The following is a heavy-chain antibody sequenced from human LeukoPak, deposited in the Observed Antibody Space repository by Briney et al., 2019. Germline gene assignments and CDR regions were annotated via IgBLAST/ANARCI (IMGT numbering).Heavy chain of an antibody. CDR3: ARMTTVTSSWFDP. Sequence: SGGSLRLSCAASGFTFSSYSMNWVRQAPGKGLEWVSAISGSGGSTYYADSVKGRFTISRDNSKNMLYLQMNSLRAEDTAVYYCARMTTVTSSWFDPWGQGTLVTVSS. V-gene: IGHV3-23*01. CDR2: ISGSGGST. CDR1: GFTFSSYS. J-gene: IGHJ5*02. D-gene: IGHD4-17*01.